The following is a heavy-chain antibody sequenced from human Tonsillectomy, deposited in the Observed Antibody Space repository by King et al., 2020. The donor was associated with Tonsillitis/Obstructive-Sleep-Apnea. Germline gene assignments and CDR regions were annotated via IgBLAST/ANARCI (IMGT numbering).Heavy chain of an antibody. CDR2: IFYSGST. CDR1: GVSISSSSFY. CDR3: ARQFPDCYDDTGYPYYFDF. V-gene: IGHV4-39*01. Sequence: QLQESGPGLVKPSETLSLTCTVSGVSISSSSFYWGWIRQPPAKGLEWIGSIFYSGSTYYNPSLKSRVTMSIDTSRNQFSLKLISVTAADTAVYYCARQFPDCYDDTGYPYYFDFWGQGTLFTVSS. D-gene: IGHD3-22*01. J-gene: IGHJ4*02.